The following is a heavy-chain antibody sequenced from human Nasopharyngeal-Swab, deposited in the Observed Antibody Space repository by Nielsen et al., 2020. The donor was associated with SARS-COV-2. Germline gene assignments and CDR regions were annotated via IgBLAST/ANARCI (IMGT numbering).Heavy chain of an antibody. CDR1: EFTTNIYT. Sequence: CCVASEFTTNIYTMAWVRRTPERGQQWVSGISASGGSTYSTDSVKGRFSVSRDNSRTTLYLQMHSLRVEDTVLYYCAKDGVVRCDAFDIWGQGTMVTVSS. CDR3: AKDGVVRCDAFDI. D-gene: IGHD3-10*01. J-gene: IGHJ3*02. V-gene: IGHV3-23*01. CDR2: ISASGGST.